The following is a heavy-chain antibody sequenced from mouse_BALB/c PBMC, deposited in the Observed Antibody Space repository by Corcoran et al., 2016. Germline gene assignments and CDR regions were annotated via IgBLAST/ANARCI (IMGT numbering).Heavy chain of an antibody. D-gene: IGHD1-1*01. J-gene: IGHJ2*01. CDR3: ASGGTTYYFDY. V-gene: IGHV1S136*01. CDR1: GYIFTSYV. Sequence: EVQLQQSGPELVKPGASVKMSCKASGYIFTSYVMHWVKQKPGQGLEWIGYINPYNDGTKYNEKFKGKATLTSDKSSSTAYMELSSLTSEDSAVYYCASGGTTYYFDYWGQGTTLTVSS. CDR2: INPYNDGT.